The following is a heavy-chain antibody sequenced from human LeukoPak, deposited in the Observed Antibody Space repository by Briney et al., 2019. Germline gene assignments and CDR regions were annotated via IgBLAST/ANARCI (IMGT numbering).Heavy chain of an antibody. CDR1: GYNFANYW. J-gene: IGHJ4*02. V-gene: IGHV5-51*01. CDR3: ARRDCSTSSCPFDY. Sequence: GESLKISCKGSGYNFANYWIAWVRPMPRKGLEWMGIIYPDDSETRYSPSFQGQVTVSADKSISTAYLQWSSLKASDTAMYYCARRDCSTSSCPFDYWGQGSLVTVSS. CDR2: IYPDDSET. D-gene: IGHD2-2*01.